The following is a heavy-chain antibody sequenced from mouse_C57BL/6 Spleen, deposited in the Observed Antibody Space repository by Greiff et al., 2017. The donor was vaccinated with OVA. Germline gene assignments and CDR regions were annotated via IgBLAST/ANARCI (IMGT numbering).Heavy chain of an antibody. D-gene: IGHD2-3*01. J-gene: IGHJ3*01. V-gene: IGHV1-22*01. CDR3: AILYDGYYAWFAY. CDR2: INPNNGGT. Sequence: EVQLKESGPELVKPGASVKMSCKASGYTFTDYNMHWVKQSHGKSLEWIGYINPNNGGTSYNQKFKGKATLTVNKSSSTAYMELRSLTSEDAAVYYCAILYDGYYAWFAYWGQGTLVTVSA. CDR1: GYTFTDYN.